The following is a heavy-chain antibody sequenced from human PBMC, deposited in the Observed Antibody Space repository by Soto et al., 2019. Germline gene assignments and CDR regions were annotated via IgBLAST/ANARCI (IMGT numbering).Heavy chain of an antibody. CDR1: GFSISSSFSY. CDR3: ARRYGWLYFDY. V-gene: IGHV4-39*01. Sequence: SETLSLTCAVSGFSISSSFSYWGWIRQSPGKGLEWIGTIYSRGTTYYNPSLKSRVTISVDTSKNQFSLRLISVTAADTALYYCARRYGWLYFDYWGQGSLVTVAS. J-gene: IGHJ4*02. D-gene: IGHD6-19*01. CDR2: IYSRGTT.